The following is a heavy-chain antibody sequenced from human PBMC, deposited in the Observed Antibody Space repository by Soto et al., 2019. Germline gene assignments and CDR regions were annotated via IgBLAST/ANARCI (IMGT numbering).Heavy chain of an antibody. CDR1: GYTFTSYH. J-gene: IGHJ4*02. CDR2: ISAYNGNT. Sequence: QVQLVQSGAEVKKPGASVKVSCKASGYTFTSYHITWVRQAPGQGLEWMGWISAYNGNTNYAQKLQGRVTMTTDTXXXXXXXXLRSXXXXXXXVYYCARDSPPPREWGQGTLVTVS. CDR3: ARDSPPPRE. V-gene: IGHV1-18*01.